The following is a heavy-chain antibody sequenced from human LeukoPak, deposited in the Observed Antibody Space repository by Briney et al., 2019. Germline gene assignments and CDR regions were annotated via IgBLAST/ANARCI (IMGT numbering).Heavy chain of an antibody. CDR3: AKGLVTTFSY. J-gene: IGHJ4*02. V-gene: IGHV3-23*01. CDR2: ISGSDDRT. Sequence: GSLRLSCAASGFIFNNYAMTWVRQAPGKGLEWVSAISGSDDRTYYADSVKGRFTISRDNSKNTLYLQMNSLRAEDTAVYYCAKGLVTTFSYWGQGTLVTVSS. D-gene: IGHD4-17*01. CDR1: GFIFNNYA.